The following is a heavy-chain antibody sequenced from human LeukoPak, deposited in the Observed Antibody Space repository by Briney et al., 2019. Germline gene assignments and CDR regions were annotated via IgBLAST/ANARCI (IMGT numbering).Heavy chain of an antibody. Sequence: PGGSLRLSCAGSGFTFSSYSMIWVRQAPGKGLEWVSYISGTSSYIYYADSVKGRFTISRDNAKKSVYLQMNSLRAEDTAVYYCARVYCSSGSCYSFDNWGQGTLVTVSS. D-gene: IGHD2-15*01. J-gene: IGHJ4*02. CDR2: ISGTSSYI. V-gene: IGHV3-21*01. CDR1: GFTFSSYS. CDR3: ARVYCSSGSCYSFDN.